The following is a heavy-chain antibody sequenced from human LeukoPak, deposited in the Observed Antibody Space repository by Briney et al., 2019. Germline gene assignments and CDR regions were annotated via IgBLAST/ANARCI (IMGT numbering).Heavy chain of an antibody. CDR3: AREMYSGMYNDAFDI. CDR2: IRSDGST. V-gene: IGHV3-53*01. CDR1: GVTVSSNY. D-gene: IGHD1-26*01. Sequence: GGSLRLSCTASGVTVSSNYMSWVRQAPGKGLEWGSVIRSDGSTNHADSVKGRFTISRDNSKNTLYLQMNNLRAEDTAMYYCAREMYSGMYNDAFDIWGQGTKVTVSS. J-gene: IGHJ3*02.